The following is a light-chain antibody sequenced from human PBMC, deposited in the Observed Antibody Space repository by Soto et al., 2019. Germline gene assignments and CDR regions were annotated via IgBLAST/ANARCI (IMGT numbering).Light chain of an antibody. V-gene: IGKV3-15*01. CDR2: GAS. CDR1: QSVSSSY. CDR3: QQYNDWPPT. Sequence: IGLPEYTGTLFLSPRERAHLSCRASQSVSSSYLAWYQQKPGQAPRLLIYGASTRATGIPARFSGSGSGTEFTLSIGSLQSEDFAVYYCQQYNDWPPTFGQGTKVDIK. J-gene: IGKJ1*01.